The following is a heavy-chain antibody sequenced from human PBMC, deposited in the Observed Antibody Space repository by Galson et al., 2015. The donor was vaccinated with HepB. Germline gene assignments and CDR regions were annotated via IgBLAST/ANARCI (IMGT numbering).Heavy chain of an antibody. CDR3: ARVLEQGYYYYYGMDV. V-gene: IGHV1-18*04. CDR2: ISAYNGNT. Sequence: SVKVSCKASGYTFTSYGISWVRQAPGQGLEWMGWISAYNGNTNYAQKLQGRVTMTTDTSTSTAYMELRSLRSDDTAVYYCARVLEQGYYYYYGMDVWGKGTTVTVSS. CDR1: GYTFTSYG. D-gene: IGHD1/OR15-1a*01. J-gene: IGHJ6*04.